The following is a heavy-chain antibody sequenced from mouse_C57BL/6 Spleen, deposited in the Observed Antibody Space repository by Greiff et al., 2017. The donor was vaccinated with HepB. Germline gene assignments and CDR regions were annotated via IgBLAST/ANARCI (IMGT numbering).Heavy chain of an antibody. V-gene: IGHV5-6*02. Sequence: EVKLVESGGDLVKPGGSLKLSCAASGFTFSSYGMSWVRQTPDKRLEWVATISSGGSYTYYPDSVKGRFTISRDNAKNTLYLQMSSLKSEDTAMYYCARRRMTTVVGYFDVWGTGTTVTVSS. J-gene: IGHJ1*03. D-gene: IGHD1-1*01. CDR2: ISSGGSYT. CDR1: GFTFSSYG. CDR3: ARRRMTTVVGYFDV.